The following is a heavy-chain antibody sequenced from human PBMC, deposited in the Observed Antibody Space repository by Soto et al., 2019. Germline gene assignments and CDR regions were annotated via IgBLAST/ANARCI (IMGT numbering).Heavy chain of an antibody. CDR2: IYYSGST. J-gene: IGHJ6*02. Sequence: SETLSLTCTVSGGSISTSSYYWGWIRQPPGKGLEWIGSIYYSGSTYYNPSLKSRVTISVDTSKNQFSLKLSSVTAADTAVYYCARLGGQWLYNYYYGMDVWGQGTTVTVSS. D-gene: IGHD6-19*01. CDR1: GGSISTSSYY. V-gene: IGHV4-39*01. CDR3: ARLGGQWLYNYYYGMDV.